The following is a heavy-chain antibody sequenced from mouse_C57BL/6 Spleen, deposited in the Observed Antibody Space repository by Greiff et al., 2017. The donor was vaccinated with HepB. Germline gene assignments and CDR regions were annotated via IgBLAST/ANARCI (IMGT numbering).Heavy chain of an antibody. CDR3: ARSGYDGYYGGFMDY. J-gene: IGHJ4*01. CDR2: IDPSDSYT. Sequence: QVQLQQSGAELVMPGASVKLSCKASGYTFTSYWMHWVKQRPGQGLEWIGEIDPSDSYTNYNQKFKGKSTLTVDKSSSTAYMQLSSLTSEDSAVYYCARSGYDGYYGGFMDYWGQGTSVTVSS. D-gene: IGHD2-3*01. CDR1: GYTFTSYW. V-gene: IGHV1-69*01.